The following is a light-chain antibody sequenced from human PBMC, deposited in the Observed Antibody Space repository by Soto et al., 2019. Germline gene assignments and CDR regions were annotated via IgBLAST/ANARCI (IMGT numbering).Light chain of an antibody. V-gene: IGKV4-1*01. CDR2: WAS. Sequence: DIVMTQSPDSLSVSLGERATVNCKSSQTVLSTSDSKNYLAWYQQKPGQPPKLLIYWASTRESGVPDRFSGSGSGTDFTLTISSLQAEDVVVYYCQQHYYIPFTFGPGTEVDIK. J-gene: IGKJ3*01. CDR1: QTVLSTSDSKNY. CDR3: QQHYYIPFT.